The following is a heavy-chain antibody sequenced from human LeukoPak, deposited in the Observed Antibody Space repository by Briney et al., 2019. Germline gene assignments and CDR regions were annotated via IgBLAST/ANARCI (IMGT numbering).Heavy chain of an antibody. J-gene: IGHJ5*02. CDR1: GGSIRRGGYF. D-gene: IGHD6-19*01. V-gene: IGHV4-31*03. CDR2: IYYTGAT. CDR3: ARGLKYDWLVGNNWFDP. Sequence: SQTLSLTCTVSGGSIRRGGYFWNWIRHPPGKGLEWIGNIYYTGATYDNPSLKGRLAMSVDAAKNQFSLNLTSVTAEDTAVYFCARGLKYDWLVGNNWFDPWGQGILVTVSS.